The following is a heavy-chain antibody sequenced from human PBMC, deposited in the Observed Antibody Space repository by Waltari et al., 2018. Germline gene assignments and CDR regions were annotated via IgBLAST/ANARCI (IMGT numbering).Heavy chain of an antibody. CDR3: AGLSVLRYFDWLQPTAGVDY. CDR2: ISKGSRYV. V-gene: IGHV3-21*01. Sequence: EVQLVESGGGLVKPGGSLRLSCAASGFTFSSYSMNWVRQAPGKGLEWVSAISKGSRYVDYAESVKGRFYIARDNTKSLLYLQMNSLKAEDTAVYYCAGLSVLRYFDWLQPTAGVDYWGQGTLVTVSS. J-gene: IGHJ4*02. D-gene: IGHD3-9*01. CDR1: GFTFSSYS.